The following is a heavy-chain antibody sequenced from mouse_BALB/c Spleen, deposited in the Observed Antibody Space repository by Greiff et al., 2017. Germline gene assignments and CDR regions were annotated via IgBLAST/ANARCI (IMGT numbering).Heavy chain of an antibody. CDR3: ARDWKVRAWFAY. CDR1: GFTFSSYG. V-gene: IGHV5-6*02. J-gene: IGHJ3*01. Sequence: DVKLVESGGDLVKPGGSLKLSCAASGFTFSSYGMSWVRQTPDKRLEWVATISSGGSYTYYPDSVKGRFTISRDNAKNNLYLQMSSLKSEDTAMYYCARDWKVRAWFAYWGQGTLVTVSA. D-gene: IGHD2-14*01. CDR2: ISSGGSYT.